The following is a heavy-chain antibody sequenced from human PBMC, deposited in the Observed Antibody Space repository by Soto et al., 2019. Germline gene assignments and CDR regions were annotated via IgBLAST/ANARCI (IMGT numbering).Heavy chain of an antibody. Sequence: QVQLVQAGAEVKKPGSLVKVSGTASGGTFSSYAISWVRQAPGKGLEWMGGIIPIVGSANYAQTFQGRVTITAEESTRTAYCEFSSLSSKATAVSCCARPQGSSTNLAIYYYNDYGMDVWGPGNTVPVSS. CDR1: GGTFSSYA. V-gene: IGHV1-69*01. J-gene: IGHJ6*02. CDR2: IIPIVGSA. D-gene: IGHD2-2*01. CDR3: ARPQGSSTNLAIYYYNDYGMDV.